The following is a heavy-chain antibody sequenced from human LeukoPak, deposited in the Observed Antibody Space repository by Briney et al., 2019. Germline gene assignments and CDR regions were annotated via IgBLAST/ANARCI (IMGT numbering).Heavy chain of an antibody. CDR3: AGGEYGSGSYYSDY. CDR1: GGSISSYY. Sequence: PSETLSLTCTVSGGSISSYYWSWIRQPPGKGLEWMGYIYYSGSTNYNPPLNIRVTITVDTSKNQFSLRLNSVTAADTAVYYCAGGEYGSGSYYSDYWGQGTLVTVSS. V-gene: IGHV4-59*08. D-gene: IGHD3-10*01. J-gene: IGHJ4*02. CDR2: IYYSGST.